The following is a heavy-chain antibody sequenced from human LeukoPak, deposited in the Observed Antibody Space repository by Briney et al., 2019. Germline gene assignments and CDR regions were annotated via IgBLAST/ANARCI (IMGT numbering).Heavy chain of an antibody. Sequence: SVKVSCKASGGTFSSYAISWVRQAPGQGLEWMGGIIPIFGTANYAQKFQGRVTMTRDTSTSTVYMELSSLRSEDTAVYYCARDGSPDNDYFYYMDVWGKGTTVTVSS. J-gene: IGHJ6*03. CDR1: GGTFSSYA. CDR2: IIPIFGTA. D-gene: IGHD2-8*01. V-gene: IGHV1-69*05. CDR3: ARDGSPDNDYFYYMDV.